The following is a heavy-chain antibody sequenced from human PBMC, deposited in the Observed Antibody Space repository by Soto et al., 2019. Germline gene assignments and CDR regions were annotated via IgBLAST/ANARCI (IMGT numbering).Heavy chain of an antibody. V-gene: IGHV4-34*01. J-gene: IGHJ6*02. CDR1: GGSFY. CDR3: ARAGGDSAQAVYV. Sequence: QVQLQQWGAGLLKPSETLSLNCAVYGGSFYWTWIRQPPGKGLEWIGGIRHSGSTNYNPSLKSRVSISIDRSQSHVSLSVYAVSGAATAVYYFARAGGDSAQAVYVWCQGTTVTVSS. D-gene: IGHD4-17*01. CDR2: IRHSGST.